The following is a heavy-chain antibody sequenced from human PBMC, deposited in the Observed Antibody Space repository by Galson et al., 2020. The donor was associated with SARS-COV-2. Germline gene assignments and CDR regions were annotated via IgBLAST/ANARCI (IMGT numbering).Heavy chain of an antibody. Sequence: GGSLRLSCAASGFTFSDYYMSWIRQAPGKGLEWVSYISSSGSTIYYADSVKGRFTISRDNAKNSLYLQMNSLRAEDTAVYYCARSTVTAAHRALGYWGQGTLVTVSS. V-gene: IGHV3-11*01. CDR1: GFTFSDYY. D-gene: IGHD4-17*01. CDR3: ARSTVTAAHRALGY. J-gene: IGHJ4*02. CDR2: ISSSGSTI.